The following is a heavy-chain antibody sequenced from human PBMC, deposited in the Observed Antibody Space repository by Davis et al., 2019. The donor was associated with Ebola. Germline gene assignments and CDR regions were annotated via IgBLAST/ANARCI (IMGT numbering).Heavy chain of an antibody. J-gene: IGHJ3*02. V-gene: IGHV4-34*01. CDR1: GGSISSYY. Sequence: SETLSLTCTVSGGSISSYYWSWIRQPPGKGLEWIGEINHSGSTNYNPSLKSRVTISVDTSKNQFSLKLSSVTAADTAVYYCARGLRFLEWFRRRKNDAFDIWGQGTMVTVSS. CDR3: ARGLRFLEWFRRRKNDAFDI. D-gene: IGHD3-3*01. CDR2: INHSGST.